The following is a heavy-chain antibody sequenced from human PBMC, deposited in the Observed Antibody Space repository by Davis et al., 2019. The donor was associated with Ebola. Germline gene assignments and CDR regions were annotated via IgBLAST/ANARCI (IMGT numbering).Heavy chain of an antibody. Sequence: PGGSLRLSCEASGFTFRSYTMRWARQAPGKGLEWVSGISGSGNNAYYAGSVKGRFIISRDNSKNTLYLQMNSLRAEDTAIYHCAKRQGVGGAIDYWGQGTRVTVSS. CDR2: ISGSGNNA. V-gene: IGHV3-23*01. D-gene: IGHD3-3*01. CDR1: GFTFRSYT. CDR3: AKRQGVGGAIDY. J-gene: IGHJ4*02.